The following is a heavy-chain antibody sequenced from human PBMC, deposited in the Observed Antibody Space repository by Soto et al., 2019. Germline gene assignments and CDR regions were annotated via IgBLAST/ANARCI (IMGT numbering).Heavy chain of an antibody. Sequence: QVQLVQSGAEVKKPGSSVKVSCKASGGTFSSYTISWVRQAPGQGLEWMGRIIPILGIANYAQKFQGRVTITADKSTSTAYMGLSSLRSEDTAVYYCARGGEGYDAFDICGQGTMVTVSS. CDR2: IIPILGIA. D-gene: IGHD3-16*01. J-gene: IGHJ3*02. CDR3: ARGGEGYDAFDI. V-gene: IGHV1-69*02. CDR1: GGTFSSYT.